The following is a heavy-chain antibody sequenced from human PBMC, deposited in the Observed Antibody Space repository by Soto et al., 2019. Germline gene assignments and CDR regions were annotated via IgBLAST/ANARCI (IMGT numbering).Heavy chain of an antibody. CDR2: INHSGST. D-gene: IGHD4-17*01. V-gene: IGHV4-34*01. CDR3: ARSPAYGEYANLDT. CDR1: GVSFSGYY. Sequence: ETLSLTCSVYGVSFSGYYWSWIRQPPGKGLEWIGEINHSGSTNCNPSLKSRVTISVDTSKNQFSLKLNLSSVTAADTDVYYCARSPAYGEYANLDTWGQGTLVTVYS. J-gene: IGHJ5*02.